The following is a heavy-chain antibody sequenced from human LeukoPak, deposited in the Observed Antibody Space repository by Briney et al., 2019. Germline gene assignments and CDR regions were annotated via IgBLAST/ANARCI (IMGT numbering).Heavy chain of an antibody. CDR2: IYYSGTT. CDR3: AREDPQTTVPEGMDV. D-gene: IGHD4-17*01. Sequence: SETLSLTCTVSGGSISHYYWSWIRQSPGKGLEWIGHIYYSGTTNYNPPLKSRVTISVDTSRNQFSLQLRSVTAADTAVYYCAREDPQTTVPEGMDVWAQGTTVIVSS. V-gene: IGHV4-59*01. CDR1: GGSISHYY. J-gene: IGHJ6*02.